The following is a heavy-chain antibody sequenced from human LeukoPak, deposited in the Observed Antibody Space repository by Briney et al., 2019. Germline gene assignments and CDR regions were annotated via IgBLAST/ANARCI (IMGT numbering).Heavy chain of an antibody. D-gene: IGHD6-19*01. CDR3: AKDAVGYSSGWYRWYFDY. J-gene: IGHJ4*02. Sequence: GRSLRLSCAASGFTFSSYGTHWVRQAPGKGLEWVAVISYDGSNKYYADSVKGRFTISRDNSKNTLYLQMNSLRAEDTAVYYCAKDAVGYSSGWYRWYFDYWGQGTLVTVSS. CDR2: ISYDGSNK. V-gene: IGHV3-30*18. CDR1: GFTFSSYG.